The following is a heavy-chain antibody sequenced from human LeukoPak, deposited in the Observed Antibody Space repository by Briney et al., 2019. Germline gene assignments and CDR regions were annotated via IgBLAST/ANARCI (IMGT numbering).Heavy chain of an antibody. D-gene: IGHD3-22*01. V-gene: IGHV1-18*01. Sequence: GASVKVSCKASGYTFTSYGISWVRQAPGQGLEWMGWISAYNGNTNHAQKLQGRVTMTTDTSTSTAYMELRSLRSDDTAVYYCARVVNYYDSSGYHTYFDYWGQGTLVTVSS. CDR2: ISAYNGNT. J-gene: IGHJ4*02. CDR3: ARVVNYYDSSGYHTYFDY. CDR1: GYTFTSYG.